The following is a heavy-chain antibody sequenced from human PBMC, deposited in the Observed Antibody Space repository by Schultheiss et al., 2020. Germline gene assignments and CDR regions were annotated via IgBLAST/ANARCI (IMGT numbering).Heavy chain of an antibody. J-gene: IGHJ4*02. CDR3: ARHPTNWGRDYFDF. CDR1: GFTFSSYE. CDR2: ISNSGGST. D-gene: IGHD7-27*01. V-gene: IGHV3-48*03. Sequence: GGSLRLSCAASGFTFSSYEMNWVRQAPGKGLEWVSYISNSGGSTYYADSVKGRFTISRDNSKNTLYLQANSLRAEDTAVYYCARHPTNWGRDYFDFWGQGMLVTVSS.